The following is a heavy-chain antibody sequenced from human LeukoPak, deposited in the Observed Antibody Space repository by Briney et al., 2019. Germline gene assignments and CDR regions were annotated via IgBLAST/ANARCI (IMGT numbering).Heavy chain of an antibody. D-gene: IGHD3-22*01. CDR2: ISSSSSYI. V-gene: IGHV3-21*01. J-gene: IGHJ4*02. Sequence: PGWSLRLSCAASGFTFSSYSMNWVRQAPGKGLEWVSSISSSSSYIYYADSVKGRFTISRDSAKNSLYLQMNSLRAEDTAVYYCAREPIYYYDSSGYYYFDYWGQGTLATVSS. CDR3: AREPIYYYDSSGYYYFDY. CDR1: GFTFSSYS.